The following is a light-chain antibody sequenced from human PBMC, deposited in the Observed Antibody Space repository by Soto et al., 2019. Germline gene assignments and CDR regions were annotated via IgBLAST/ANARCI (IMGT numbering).Light chain of an antibody. V-gene: IGLV2-14*01. Sequence: QSALTQPASVSGSPGQSITISCTGTSSDVGGYNYVSWYQQHPGKAPKLMIYDVSNRPSGVSSRFSGSKSGNTASLTISGLQANDEADYYCSSYTSSSTLVVFGGGTELTFL. CDR3: SSYTSSSTLVV. CDR1: SSDVGGYNY. CDR2: DVS. J-gene: IGLJ2*01.